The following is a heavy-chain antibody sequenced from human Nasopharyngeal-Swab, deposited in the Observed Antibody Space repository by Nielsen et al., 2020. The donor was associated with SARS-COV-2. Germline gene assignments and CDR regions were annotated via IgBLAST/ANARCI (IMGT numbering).Heavy chain of an antibody. V-gene: IGHV3-48*02. D-gene: IGHD2-2*01. CDR2: ISTSSFTI. J-gene: IGHJ4*02. Sequence: KGLEWVSYISTSSFTIYYADSVKGRFTISRDHATNSLYLQMNSLRDEDTAVYYCARDKGIDQGFDYWGRGTLVTVSS. CDR3: ARDKGIDQGFDY.